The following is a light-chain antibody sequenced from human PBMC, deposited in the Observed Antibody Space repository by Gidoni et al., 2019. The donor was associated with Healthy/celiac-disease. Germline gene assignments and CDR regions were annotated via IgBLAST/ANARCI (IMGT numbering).Light chain of an antibody. CDR2: GAS. CDR1: QSVSSSY. Sequence: EIVLTQSPGTLSLSPGERATLSCRASQSVSSSYLAWYQQKHGQAPRLLIYGASSRATGIPDRFSGSGSGTDFTLTISRLEPEDFAVYYCQQYGISPVTFGQGTKVEIK. V-gene: IGKV3-20*01. J-gene: IGKJ1*01. CDR3: QQYGISPVT.